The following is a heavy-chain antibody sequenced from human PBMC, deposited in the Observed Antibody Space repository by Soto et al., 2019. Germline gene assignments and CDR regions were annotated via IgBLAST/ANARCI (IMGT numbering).Heavy chain of an antibody. CDR1: GYTFTGYY. D-gene: IGHD6-13*01. V-gene: IGHV1-2*02. Sequence: ASVKVSCKASGYTFTGYYMNWVRQAPGQGLEWMGWINPYSGGTNNAQKFQGRVTMTSDTSISTAYMVLSRLISDDTAVYYCARKRGIAASGTGTVFDPWGQGTLVTVSS. CDR3: ARKRGIAASGTGTVFDP. J-gene: IGHJ5*02. CDR2: INPYSGGT.